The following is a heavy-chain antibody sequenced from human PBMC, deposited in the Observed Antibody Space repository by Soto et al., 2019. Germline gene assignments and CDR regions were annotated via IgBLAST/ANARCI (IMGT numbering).Heavy chain of an antibody. CDR2: IGGSGGNR. V-gene: IGHV3-23*01. J-gene: IGHJ5*02. CDR1: GFPFNDYA. CDR3: ARVASDYINSVDP. Sequence: EVQLLESGGGLVQPGGSLRLSCAASGFPFNDYAMTWVRQAPGKGLEWVSAIGGSGGNRYYAASVKGRFTISRDNSKDTVDLKWNTLRVEDTAVYYCARVASDYINSVDPWGQGILVTVSS. D-gene: IGHD4-4*01.